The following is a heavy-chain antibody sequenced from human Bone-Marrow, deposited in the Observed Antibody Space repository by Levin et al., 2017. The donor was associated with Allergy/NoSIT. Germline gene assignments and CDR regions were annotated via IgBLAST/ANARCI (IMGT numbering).Heavy chain of an antibody. V-gene: IGHV1-18*01. J-gene: IGHJ4*02. CDR2: ISANTGDT. D-gene: IGHD3-10*01. CDR3: AIVEATMIRGDKKVDY. CDR1: GDTFTKYG. Sequence: WASVKVSCKASGDTFTKYGISWVRQAPGQGLEWMGWISANTGDTNYAQRMQGRVTMTRDTSTSTAYMELRSLRSDDTAVYYCAIVEATMIRGDKKVDYWGQGTLVTVSS.